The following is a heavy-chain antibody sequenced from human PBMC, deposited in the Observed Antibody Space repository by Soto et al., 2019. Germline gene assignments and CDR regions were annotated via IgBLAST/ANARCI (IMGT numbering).Heavy chain of an antibody. CDR1: GFTLSSYW. J-gene: IGHJ6*02. CDR2: IKSDRSVR. V-gene: IGHV3-74*01. D-gene: IGHD6-19*01. CDR3: AREPLDQWPDYYYYYGMYV. Sequence: GGPLRLSCAASGFTLSSYWMHWVRPAPGKGLVWVSRIKSDRSVRSDAYFVKGRCTISRDNAKNTRYLHMNSLRAEDTAVYYCAREPLDQWPDYYYYYGMYVWGQGTTVSVSS.